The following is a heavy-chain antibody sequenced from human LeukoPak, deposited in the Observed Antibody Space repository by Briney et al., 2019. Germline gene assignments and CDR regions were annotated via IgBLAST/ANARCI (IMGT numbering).Heavy chain of an antibody. Sequence: SQTLSLTCTVSGGSISSGDYYWSWIRQPPGKGLEWIGHIYYSGSTYYNPSLKSRVTISVDTSKNQFSLKLSSVTAADTAAYYCARGKPYGDYVGNFDYWGQGTLVTVSS. CDR2: IYYSGST. CDR1: GGSISSGDYY. V-gene: IGHV4-30-4*01. CDR3: ARGKPYGDYVGNFDY. D-gene: IGHD4-17*01. J-gene: IGHJ4*02.